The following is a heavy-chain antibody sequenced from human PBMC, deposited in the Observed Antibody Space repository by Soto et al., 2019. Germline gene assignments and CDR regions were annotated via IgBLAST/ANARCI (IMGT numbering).Heavy chain of an antibody. J-gene: IGHJ2*01. Sequence: QVQLQESGPGLVKPSETLSPTCTVSGGSISSYYWSWIRQPPGKGLEWIGYIYYSGSTNYNPSLKSRVTISVDTSKNQFSLKLSSVTAADTAVYYCAREYYYDSSGYWYFDLWGRGTLVTVSS. V-gene: IGHV4-59*01. CDR3: AREYYYDSSGYWYFDL. D-gene: IGHD3-22*01. CDR2: IYYSGST. CDR1: GGSISSYY.